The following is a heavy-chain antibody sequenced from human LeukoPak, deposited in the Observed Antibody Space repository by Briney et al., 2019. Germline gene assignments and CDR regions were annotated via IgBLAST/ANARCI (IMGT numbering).Heavy chain of an antibody. J-gene: IGHJ3*02. CDR2: IKSKTDGGTT. CDR3: TTIVGDRRGAFDI. CDR1: GFTFSNAW. Sequence: GGSLRLSCAASGFTFSNAWMSWVRQAPGKGLEWVGRIKSKTDGGTTDYAARVKGRFTISRDDSKNTLYLQMNSLKTEDTAVYYCTTIVGDRRGAFDIWGQGTMVTVSS. V-gene: IGHV3-15*01. D-gene: IGHD1-26*01.